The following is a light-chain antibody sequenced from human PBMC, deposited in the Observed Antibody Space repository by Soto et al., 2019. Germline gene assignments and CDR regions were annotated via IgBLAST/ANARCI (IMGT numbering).Light chain of an antibody. J-gene: IGKJ1*01. Sequence: DVQMSQSPSSLSASVGDRDTITCRASQRIKKSLDWYQQKPGKAPKLLIYAASSWVSGIPSRFSGSGSGTEFTLTISSLQSEDFATYYCQQSDSTPPTFGQGTKVDI. CDR2: AAS. V-gene: IGKV1-39*01. CDR3: QQSDSTPPT. CDR1: QRIKKS.